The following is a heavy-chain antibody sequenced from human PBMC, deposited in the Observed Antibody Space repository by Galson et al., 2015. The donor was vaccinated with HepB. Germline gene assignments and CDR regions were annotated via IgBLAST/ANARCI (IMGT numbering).Heavy chain of an antibody. J-gene: IGHJ3*02. CDR1: GYTLTELS. CDR2: FDPEDGET. V-gene: IGHV1-24*01. CDR3: ATVLFSWLPPGEGDAFDI. D-gene: IGHD3-16*01. Sequence: SVKVSCKVSGYTLTELSMHWVRQAPGKGLEWMGGFDPEDGETIYAQKFQGRVTMTEDTSTDTAYMELSSLRSEDTAVYYCATVLFSWLPPGEGDAFDIWGQGTMVTVSS.